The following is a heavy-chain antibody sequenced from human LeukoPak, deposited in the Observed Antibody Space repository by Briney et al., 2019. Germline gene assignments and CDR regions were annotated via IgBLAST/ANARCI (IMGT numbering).Heavy chain of an antibody. CDR1: GGSINTANYY. V-gene: IGHV4-30-4*08. D-gene: IGHD4-17*01. Sequence: NPSQTLSLTCNVSGGSINTANYYLTWIRQPPGKGLEWIGYISYSGTPYYNPSLNSRVTISLDTSKNQFSLRLNSVTAADTAMYYCARDRYGDFEDYWGQGTLVTVSS. J-gene: IGHJ4*02. CDR3: ARDRYGDFEDY. CDR2: ISYSGTP.